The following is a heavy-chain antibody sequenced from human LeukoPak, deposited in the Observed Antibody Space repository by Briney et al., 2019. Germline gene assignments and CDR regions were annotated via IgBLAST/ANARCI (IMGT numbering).Heavy chain of an antibody. J-gene: IGHJ4*02. D-gene: IGHD3-22*01. CDR2: ISYDGSNK. V-gene: IGHV3-30-3*01. CDR1: GFTFSSYA. CDR3: ARVFKTLVVIAPFDY. Sequence: GRSLRLSCAASGFTFSSYAMHWVRQAPGKGLEWVAVISYDGSNKYYADSVKGRFTISRDNSKNTLYLQMNSLRAEDTAVYYCARVFKTLVVIAPFDYWGQGTLVTVSS.